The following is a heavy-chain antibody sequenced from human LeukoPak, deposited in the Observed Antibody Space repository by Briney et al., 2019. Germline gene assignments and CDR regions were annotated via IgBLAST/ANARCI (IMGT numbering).Heavy chain of an antibody. CDR1: GFSFDNYG. V-gene: IGHV3-9*01. CDR2: ISWNSGSI. Sequence: GGSLRLSCTAFGFSFDNYGMHWVRQAPGKGLEWVSGISWNSGSIGYADSVKGRFTTSRDNAKNSLYLQMNNLRTEDTALYYCAKGGGLYYYGMDVWGHGTTVTVSS. J-gene: IGHJ6*02. CDR3: AKGGGLYYYGMDV.